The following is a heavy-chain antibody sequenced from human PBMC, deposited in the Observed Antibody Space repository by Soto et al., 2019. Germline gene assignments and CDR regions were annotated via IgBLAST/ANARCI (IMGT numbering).Heavy chain of an antibody. V-gene: IGHV3-11*01. Sequence: PGGSLRLSCAASGFTFSYYYMSWIRQSPGKGLEWVSYISSSGSTIYYADSVKGRFTISRDNAKNSLYLQMSSLRADDTAVFYCAKALQYSSSRDYFYYGMDVWGQGTTVTVSS. CDR3: AKALQYSSSRDYFYYGMDV. D-gene: IGHD6-6*01. CDR1: GFTFSYYY. J-gene: IGHJ6*02. CDR2: ISSSGSTI.